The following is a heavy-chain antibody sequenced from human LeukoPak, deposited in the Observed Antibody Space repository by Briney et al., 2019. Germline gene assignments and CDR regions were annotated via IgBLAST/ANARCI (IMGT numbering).Heavy chain of an antibody. CDR2: ISYSGNS. CDR3: ARGPSGYHNT. Sequence: SETLSLTCTVSGGSISSSRNYWGWIRQPPGKGLEWIGSISYSGNSYYTPSLKSRVTISVDTSKNQFSLKLSSVTAADTAVYYCARGPSGYHNTGGQGTLVTVSS. J-gene: IGHJ4*02. CDR1: GGSISSSRNY. V-gene: IGHV4-39*01. D-gene: IGHD5-12*01.